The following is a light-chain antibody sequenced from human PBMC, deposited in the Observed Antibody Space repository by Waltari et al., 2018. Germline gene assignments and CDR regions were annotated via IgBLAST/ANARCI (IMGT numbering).Light chain of an antibody. V-gene: IGKV3-15*01. CDR3: QQYHNWPRV. Sequence: EIVMTHSPATLSVSPGERATLSCKASQSVITNLPWYQQKPGQPPSLLIYGASARATGIPDRCSGSGFGKEFTLAISSLQSEDSAIYYCQQYHNWPRVFGQGTKVEIK. CDR1: QSVITN. CDR2: GAS. J-gene: IGKJ1*01.